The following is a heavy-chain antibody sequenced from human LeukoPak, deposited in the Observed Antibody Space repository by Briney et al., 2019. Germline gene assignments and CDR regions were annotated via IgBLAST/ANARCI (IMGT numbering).Heavy chain of an antibody. CDR3: AGSYYNKYYYYMDV. CDR2: INPNSGGT. Sequence: ASVKVSCKASGYTFTGYYIHWVRQAPGQGLEWMGWINPNSGGTNYAQKFQGRVTMTRDMSISTAYMELSRLRSDDTAVYYCAGSYYNKYYYYMDVWGKGTTVTISS. J-gene: IGHJ6*03. CDR1: GYTFTGYY. V-gene: IGHV1-2*02. D-gene: IGHD3-10*01.